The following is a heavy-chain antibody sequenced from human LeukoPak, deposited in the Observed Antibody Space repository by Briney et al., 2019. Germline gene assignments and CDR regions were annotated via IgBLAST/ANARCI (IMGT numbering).Heavy chain of an antibody. CDR2: ISASSNYK. Sequence: PGGSLRLSCAASGFTFSTSTMIWVRQAPGKGLEWVSSISASSNYKFYEDSVKGRFTISRDDAQNSLFLQLNSLRAEDTGVYFCARLRWEDGRYFDYWGQGTLVTVSS. CDR3: ARLRWEDGRYFDY. CDR1: GFTFSTST. J-gene: IGHJ4*02. D-gene: IGHD3-10*01. V-gene: IGHV3-21*06.